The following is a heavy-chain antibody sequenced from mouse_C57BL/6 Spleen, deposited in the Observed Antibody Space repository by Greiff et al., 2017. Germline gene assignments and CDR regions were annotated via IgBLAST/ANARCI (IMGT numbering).Heavy chain of an antibody. J-gene: IGHJ3*01. D-gene: IGHD1-1*01. V-gene: IGHV1-54*01. Sequence: QVQLQQSGAELVRPGTSVKVSCKASGYAFTNYLIEWVQQRPGQGLEWIGVINPGSGGTNYNEKFKGKATLTADKSSSTAYMQLSSLTSADSAVYICARRGEYYRLAYWGQGTLVTVSA. CDR1: GYAFTNYL. CDR2: INPGSGGT. CDR3: ARRGEYYRLAY.